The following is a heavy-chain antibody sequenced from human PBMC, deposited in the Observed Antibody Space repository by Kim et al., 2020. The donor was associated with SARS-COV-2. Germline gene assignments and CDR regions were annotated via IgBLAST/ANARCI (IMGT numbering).Heavy chain of an antibody. D-gene: IGHD6-13*01. CDR3: ARRGPVWQQLVLNWFDP. Sequence: SETLSLTCAVYGGSFSGYYWSWIRQPPGKGLEWIGEINHSGSTNYNPSLKSRVTISVDTSKNQFSLKLSSVTAADTAVYYCARRGPVWQQLVLNWFDPWGQGTLVTVSS. CDR2: INHSGST. V-gene: IGHV4-34*01. CDR1: GGSFSGYY. J-gene: IGHJ5*02.